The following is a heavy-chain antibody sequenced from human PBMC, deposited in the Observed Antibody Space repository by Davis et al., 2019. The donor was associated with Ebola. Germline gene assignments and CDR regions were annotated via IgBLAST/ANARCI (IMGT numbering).Heavy chain of an antibody. CDR1: GFDVSTNY. Sequence: GGSLRLSCAASGFDVSTNYMTWVRQSPGRGLEWVSVMFSGGATYYADSVKGRFTISRDNSKNTLYLQMNSLRAEDTAVYYCAKDMEMASIIGYFDYWGQGTLVTVSS. D-gene: IGHD5-24*01. V-gene: IGHV3-53*05. J-gene: IGHJ4*02. CDR2: MFSGGAT. CDR3: AKDMEMASIIGYFDY.